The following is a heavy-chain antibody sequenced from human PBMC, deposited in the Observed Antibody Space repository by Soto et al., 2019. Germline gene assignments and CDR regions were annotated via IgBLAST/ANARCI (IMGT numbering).Heavy chain of an antibody. CDR3: ASGDSSSWYRYYYGMEV. CDR2: INPSGGST. V-gene: IGHV1-46*01. CDR1: GYTFTSYY. Sequence: ASVKVSCKASGYTFTSYYMHCVRQAPGQGLEWMGIINPSGGSTSYAQKFQGRVTMTRDTSTSTVYMELSSLRSEDTAVYYCASGDSSSWYRYYYGMEVWGQGTTVTVSS. D-gene: IGHD6-13*01. J-gene: IGHJ6*02.